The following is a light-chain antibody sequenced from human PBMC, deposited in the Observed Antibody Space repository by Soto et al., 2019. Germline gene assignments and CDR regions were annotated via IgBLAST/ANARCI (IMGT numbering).Light chain of an antibody. Sequence: EIVMTQSPATLSVSPGERATLSCRASQTVNSNLAWYQQKPGQAPRLLIYAASTRATDIPQRFTGSGSGTDFALTSSSLEPEDIGIYYCQKYDGPPLSFGPGTTVEI. CDR3: QKYDGPPLS. J-gene: IGKJ3*01. CDR1: QTVNSN. V-gene: IGKV3D-15*01. CDR2: AAS.